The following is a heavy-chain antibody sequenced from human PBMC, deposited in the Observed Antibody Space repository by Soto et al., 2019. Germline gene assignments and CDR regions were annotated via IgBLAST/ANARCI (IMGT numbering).Heavy chain of an antibody. CDR1: SGPDRSHN. V-gene: IGHV4-59*08. D-gene: IGHD2-15*01. Sequence: QVQLQQSGPRLVKPSETLSLTCTVSSGPDRSHNWGWIRQPPGRGLEWIGYVYYTGDTAYNPSLRGRGTTXAXTXXTDISLTLNSLPAADTAVYYCVRQGIDSLHGLVDVWGQGTTVSVSS. CDR3: VRQGIDSLHGLVDV. CDR2: VYYTGDT. J-gene: IGHJ6*02.